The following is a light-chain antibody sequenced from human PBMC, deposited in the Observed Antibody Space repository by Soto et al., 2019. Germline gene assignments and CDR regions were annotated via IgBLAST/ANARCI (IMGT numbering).Light chain of an antibody. J-gene: IGLJ2*01. V-gene: IGLV2-11*01. Sequence: QSALTQPRSVSGSPGQSVAISCTGTNGDVGGYNYVSWYQQHPGKAPKLMIYDVSKRPSGVPDRFSGSKSGNTASLTISGLQAEDEADYYCCSYAGTYTVFGGGTEVTVL. CDR1: NGDVGGYNY. CDR2: DVS. CDR3: CSYAGTYTV.